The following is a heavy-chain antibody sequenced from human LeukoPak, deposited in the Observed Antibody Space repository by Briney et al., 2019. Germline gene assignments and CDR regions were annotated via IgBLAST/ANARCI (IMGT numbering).Heavy chain of an antibody. D-gene: IGHD6-13*01. CDR1: GFAFSSSD. Sequence: GSLRLSFAASGFAFSSSDMSWVRQAPGKGLECVSVISDSGSRTYYAGSVRGRFTISRDNSKNTLYLQINGLRAEDSAIFYCPTALVEGAAAGVHFAWGQETL. J-gene: IGHJ5*02. V-gene: IGHV3-23*01. CDR3: PTALVEGAAAGVHFA. CDR2: ISDSGSRT.